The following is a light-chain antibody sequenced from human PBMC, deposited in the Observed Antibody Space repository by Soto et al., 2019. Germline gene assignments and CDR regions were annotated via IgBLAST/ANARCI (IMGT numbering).Light chain of an antibody. V-gene: IGKV3-15*01. CDR1: QSVSSSY. CDR3: QQYNDWLIT. CDR2: GAS. Sequence: EIVLTQSPGTLSLSPLERPTLSCSPSQSVSSSYLAWYQQKPGQAPRLLIYGASTRATGIPARFSGGGSGTEFTLTITSLQSEDFAVYYCQQYNDWLITFGQGTRLEI. J-gene: IGKJ5*01.